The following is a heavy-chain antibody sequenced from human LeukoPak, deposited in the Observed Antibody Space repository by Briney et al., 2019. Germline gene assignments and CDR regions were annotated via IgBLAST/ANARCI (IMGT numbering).Heavy chain of an antibody. CDR1: GFTFSSYS. D-gene: IGHD1-26*01. CDR3: ARAIVGATQNAFDI. J-gene: IGHJ3*02. V-gene: IGHV3-48*01. CDR2: ISSSSSTI. Sequence: PGGSLRLSCAASGFTFSSYSMNWVRQAPGKGLEWVSYISSSSSTIYYADSVKGRFTISRDNAKNSLYLQMNSLRAEDTAVYYCARAIVGATQNAFDIWGQGTMVTVSS.